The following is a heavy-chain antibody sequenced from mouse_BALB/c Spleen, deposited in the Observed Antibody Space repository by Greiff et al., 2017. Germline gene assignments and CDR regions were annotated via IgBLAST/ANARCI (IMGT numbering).Heavy chain of an antibody. D-gene: IGHD1-2*01. CDR3: ARDPNFTTATSWFAY. CDR2: IWAGGST. Sequence: QVQLKQSGPGLVAPSQSLSITCTFSGFSLTSYGVNWVRQPPGKGLEWLGVIWAGGSTNYNSALMSRLSISKDNSKSQVFLKMNSLQTDDTAMYYCARDPNFTTATSWFAYWGQGTLVTVSA. CDR1: GFSLTSYG. J-gene: IGHJ3*01. V-gene: IGHV2-9*02.